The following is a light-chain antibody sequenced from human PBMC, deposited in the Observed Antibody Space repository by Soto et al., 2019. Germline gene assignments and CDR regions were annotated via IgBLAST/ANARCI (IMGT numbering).Light chain of an antibody. CDR2: GAS. J-gene: IGKJ1*01. CDR1: QSVRSN. Sequence: EIVLTQSPGTLSLSPGERVTLSCRASQSVRSNLAWYQQKPGQSPRLLIYGASTRATGIPGRFSGSGSGTDFTLTISRLEAEDFAVYYCHHYAVGIWTFGQGTKVEIK. V-gene: IGKV3-20*01. CDR3: HHYAVGIWT.